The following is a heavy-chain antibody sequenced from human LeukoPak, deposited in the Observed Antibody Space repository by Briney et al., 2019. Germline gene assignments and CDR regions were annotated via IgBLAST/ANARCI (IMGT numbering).Heavy chain of an antibody. CDR2: INPSGGST. V-gene: IGHV1-46*01. Sequence: ASVKVSCKASGYTFTSYYMHWVRQAPGQGLEWMGIINPSGGSTSYAQKFQGRVTMTRDMSTSTVYMELSSLRSEDTAVYYCARGAPITIFGVVIRDAFDIWGQGTMVTVSS. CDR1: GYTFTSYY. J-gene: IGHJ3*02. CDR3: ARGAPITIFGVVIRDAFDI. D-gene: IGHD3-3*01.